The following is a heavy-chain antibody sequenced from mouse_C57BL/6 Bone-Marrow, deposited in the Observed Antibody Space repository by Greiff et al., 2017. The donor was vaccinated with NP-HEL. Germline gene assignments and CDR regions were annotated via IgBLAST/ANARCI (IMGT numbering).Heavy chain of an antibody. J-gene: IGHJ4*01. CDR2: INPDSSTI. Sequence: AAEGVDFSRYWMSWVRRAPGKGLEWIGEINPDSSTINYAPSLKDKFIISRDNAKNTLYLQMSKVRSEDTALYYCARLGIYYGNYDAMDYWGQGTSVTVSS. CDR1: GVDFSRYW. CDR3: ARLGIYYGNYDAMDY. D-gene: IGHD2-1*01. V-gene: IGHV4-1*01.